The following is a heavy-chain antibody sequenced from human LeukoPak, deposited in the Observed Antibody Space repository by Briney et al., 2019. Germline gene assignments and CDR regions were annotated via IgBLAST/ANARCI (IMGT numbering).Heavy chain of an antibody. CDR2: MYSDGTA. D-gene: IGHD6-19*01. V-gene: IGHV3-66*01. CDR1: GFTFSTAF. J-gene: IGHJ6*02. CDR3: ARDPYTSGWPRTAQYYYGMDV. Sequence: GGSLRLSCTASGFTFSTAFMNWVRQAPGKGLEWVSIMYSDGTAYYADSVKGRFTISRDYSKNTVYLQMNSLRAEDTAVYYCARDPYTSGWPRTAQYYYGMDVWGQGTTVTVSS.